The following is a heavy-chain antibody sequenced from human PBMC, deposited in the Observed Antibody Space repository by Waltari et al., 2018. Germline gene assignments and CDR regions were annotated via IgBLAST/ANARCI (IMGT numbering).Heavy chain of an antibody. J-gene: IGHJ3*01. V-gene: IGHV1-2*06. Sequence: QVHLVQSVAELKKPGASVKVSCKASGHNFTAYYMHWVRQAPGQGLEWMGRINSNTGGTNYAQKVQGRVTMTRDTAISTVYLELNRLTSDDTAVYYCTRPPSPGVPDAVDAFDVWGQGTMVTVSS. CDR1: GHNFTAYY. CDR3: TRPPSPGVPDAVDAFDV. CDR2: INSNTGGT. D-gene: IGHD3-3*01.